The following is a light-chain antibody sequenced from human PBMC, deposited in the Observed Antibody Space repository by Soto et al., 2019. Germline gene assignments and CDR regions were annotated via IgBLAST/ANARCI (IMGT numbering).Light chain of an antibody. CDR3: QQRSNWRIT. V-gene: IGKV3-15*01. Sequence: EIVLTQSPGTLSVSPGETATLSCRASQSVSKNLAWYHQKPGQAPRVLIYSASTRATGVPARFSGTGSGTEFTLTISNLQAEDSAVYYCQQRSNWRITFGQGTRLEIK. CDR1: QSVSKN. J-gene: IGKJ5*01. CDR2: SAS.